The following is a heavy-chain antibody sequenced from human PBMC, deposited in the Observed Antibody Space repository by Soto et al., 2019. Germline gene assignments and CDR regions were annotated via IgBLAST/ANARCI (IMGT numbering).Heavy chain of an antibody. V-gene: IGHV4-30-4*01. D-gene: IGHD2-15*01. J-gene: IGHJ4*02. CDR2: IYYSGST. CDR3: ARVGYCSGGSCYAVDY. CDR1: GGSISSGDYY. Sequence: SETLSLTCSVSGGSISSGDYYWNWIRQPPGKGLEWIGHIYYSGSTYYNSSLKSRVTISLDTSKNQFSLKLSSVTAADTAVYYCARVGYCSGGSCYAVDYWGQGTLVTVSS.